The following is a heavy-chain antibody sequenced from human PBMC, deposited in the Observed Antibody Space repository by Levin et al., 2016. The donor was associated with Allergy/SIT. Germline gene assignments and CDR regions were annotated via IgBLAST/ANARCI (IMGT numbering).Heavy chain of an antibody. D-gene: IGHD1-26*01. V-gene: IGHV3-74*03. J-gene: IGHJ6*02. CDR1: GFNLNTYW. CDR3: ARELGGVGATNYYYGMDV. CDR2: INSDGRDT. Sequence: GGSLRLSCEGSGFNLNTYWMHWVRLVPGKGLVWVSRINSDGRDTTYADSVKGRFTISRDNAKNTLYLQMNSLRAEDTAVYYCARELGGVGATNYYYGMDVWGQGTTVTVSS.